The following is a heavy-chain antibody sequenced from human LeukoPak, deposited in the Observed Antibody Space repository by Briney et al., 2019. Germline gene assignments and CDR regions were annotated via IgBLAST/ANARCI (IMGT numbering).Heavy chain of an antibody. J-gene: IGHJ4*02. V-gene: IGHV4-59*08. CDR3: ARHHYGSGSYFPFDY. Sequence: SETLSLTCTVSGGSISSYYWSWIRQPPGKGLEWIGYIYYSGSTNYNPSLKSRVTISVDTSKNQFFLKLSSVTAADTAVYYCARHHYGSGSYFPFDYWGQGTLVTVSS. D-gene: IGHD3-10*01. CDR2: IYYSGST. CDR1: GGSISSYY.